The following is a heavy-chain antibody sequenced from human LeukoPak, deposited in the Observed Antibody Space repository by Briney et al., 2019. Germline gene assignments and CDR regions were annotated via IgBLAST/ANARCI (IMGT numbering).Heavy chain of an antibody. V-gene: IGHV3-23*01. Sequence: GGSLRLSCAASGFTFSTYAMNWVRQAPGEGLEWVSGISGSGGTTYYADSVKGRFTISRDNSKNTLYLQMNYLRAEDTALYYRAKNIAAPTTPFDYWGQGTLVTVSS. CDR3: AKNIAAPTTPFDY. J-gene: IGHJ4*02. D-gene: IGHD6-13*01. CDR1: GFTFSTYA. CDR2: ISGSGGTT.